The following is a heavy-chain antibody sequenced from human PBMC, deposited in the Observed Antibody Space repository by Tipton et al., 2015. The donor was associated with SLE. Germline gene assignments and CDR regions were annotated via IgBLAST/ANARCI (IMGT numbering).Heavy chain of an antibody. CDR2: ISYSGDT. Sequence: TLSLTCTVSGDSITNSNYNWGWIRQSPGKGLEWIGSISYSGDTNYNPSLMSRVTIPRDTSKNQFSLKLSSMTAADTAVYYCARHERWPHFDYWGQGTLVTVSS. CDR3: ARHERWPHFDY. V-gene: IGHV4-39*07. D-gene: IGHD6-19*01. CDR1: GDSITNSNYN. J-gene: IGHJ4*02.